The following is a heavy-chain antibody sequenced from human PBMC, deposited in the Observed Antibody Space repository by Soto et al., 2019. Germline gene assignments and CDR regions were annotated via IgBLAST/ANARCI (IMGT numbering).Heavy chain of an antibody. Sequence: ASVKVSCKASGYTFTGYFIHWVRQAPGQGLEWVGYINPNIGATKYAPRFQGRVTMTSDTSIRTAYLDLSNLRSDDTAVYYFARGGGTILARLHWGTGTLVIVSS. CDR2: INPNIGAT. V-gene: IGHV1-2*02. J-gene: IGHJ4*02. D-gene: IGHD3-3*01. CDR1: GYTFTGYF. CDR3: ARGGGTILARLH.